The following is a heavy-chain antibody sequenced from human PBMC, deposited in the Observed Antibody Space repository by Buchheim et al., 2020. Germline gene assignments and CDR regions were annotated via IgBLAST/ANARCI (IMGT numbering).Heavy chain of an antibody. V-gene: IGHV3-43D*03. J-gene: IGHJ4*02. Sequence: EVQLVESGGVVVQPGGSLRLSCAASGFTFDDYAMHWVRQAPGKGLEWVSLISWDGGSTYYADSVKGRFTASRDNSKNSLYLQMHSLRAEDAAFYYCAKDRGARRGYFDSWGQGTL. CDR1: GFTFDDYA. D-gene: IGHD1-26*01. CDR3: AKDRGARRGYFDS. CDR2: ISWDGGST.